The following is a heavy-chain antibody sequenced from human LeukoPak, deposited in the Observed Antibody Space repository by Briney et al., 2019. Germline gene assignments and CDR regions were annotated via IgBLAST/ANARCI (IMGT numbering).Heavy chain of an antibody. CDR2: IYYSGST. CDR3: AREGQWLPGFDY. CDR1: GGSISSYY. V-gene: IGHV4-59*01. Sequence: PSGTLSLTCAVYGGSISSYYWSWIRQPPGKGLEWIGYIYYSGSTNYNPSLKSRVTISVDTSKNQFSLKLSSVTAADTAVYYCAREGQWLPGFDYWGQGTLVTVSS. D-gene: IGHD6-19*01. J-gene: IGHJ4*02.